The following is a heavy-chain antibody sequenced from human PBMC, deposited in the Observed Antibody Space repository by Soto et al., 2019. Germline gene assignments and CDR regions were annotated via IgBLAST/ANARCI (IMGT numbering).Heavy chain of an antibody. CDR3: ARGGSQWRDAFDI. CDR1: GYTLTELS. V-gene: IGHV1-24*01. CDR2: FDPEDGET. Sequence: ASVKFCCKVSGYTLTELSMHWVRQAPGKGLEWMGGFDPEDGETIYAQKFQGRVTMTEDTSTDTAYMELSSLRSEDTAVYYCARGGSQWRDAFDIWGQGTMVTVSS. D-gene: IGHD6-19*01. J-gene: IGHJ3*02.